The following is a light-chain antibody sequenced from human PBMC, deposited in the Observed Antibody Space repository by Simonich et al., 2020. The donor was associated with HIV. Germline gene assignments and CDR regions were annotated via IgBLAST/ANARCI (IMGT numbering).Light chain of an antibody. J-gene: IGKJ3*01. CDR1: QSLGHSDGNTY. CDR2: KVS. Sequence: DVVMTQSPLSLPVTLGQPASISCRSSQSLGHSDGNTYLIWFQQRPGQSPRRLIYKVSTRDSGVADRFSGSGSGTDFTLKISRVEAEDVGVYYCMQGTHWPPITFGPGTKVDIK. V-gene: IGKV2-30*02. CDR3: MQGTHWPPIT.